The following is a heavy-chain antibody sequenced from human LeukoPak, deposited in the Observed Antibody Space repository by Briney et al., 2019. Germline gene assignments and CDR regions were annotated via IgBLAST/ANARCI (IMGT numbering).Heavy chain of an antibody. CDR2: IWHDGSKT. CDR1: EFTCKNYG. D-gene: IGHD3-10*01. J-gene: IGHJ5*02. Sequence: GRSLRLSCAASEFTCKNYGMHWVRQAPGKGLEWVALIWHDGSKTYYADSVKGRFTISRDDSQNTLYLQMNSLRAEDTAVYFCAKDLSYGSNWFDPWGQGALVTVPS. CDR3: AKDLSYGSNWFDP. V-gene: IGHV3-33*06.